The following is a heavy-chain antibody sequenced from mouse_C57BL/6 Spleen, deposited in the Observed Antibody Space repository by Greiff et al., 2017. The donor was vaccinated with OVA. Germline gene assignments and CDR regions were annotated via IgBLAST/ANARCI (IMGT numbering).Heavy chain of an antibody. D-gene: IGHD4-1*01. CDR2: ISDGGSYT. Sequence: DVKLVESGGGLVKPGGSLKLSCAASGFTFSSYAMSWVRQTPEKRLEWVATISDGGSYTYYPDNVKGRFTISRDNAKNNLYLQMSHLKSEDTAMYYCAREGLGQDYFDYWGQGTTLTVSS. CDR3: AREGLGQDYFDY. CDR1: GFTFSSYA. V-gene: IGHV5-4*01. J-gene: IGHJ2*01.